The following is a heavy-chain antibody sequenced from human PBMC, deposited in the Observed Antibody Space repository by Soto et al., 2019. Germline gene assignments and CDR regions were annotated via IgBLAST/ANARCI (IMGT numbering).Heavy chain of an antibody. CDR2: IYPGDSDT. V-gene: IGHV5-51*01. CDR1: GYSFTGYK. Sequence: GESLKISCKGSGYSFTGYKIGWVRQMSGKGLEWMGIIYPGDSDTRYSPSFQGQVTISADKSTGTAYLQWTSLKASDTAMYYCARHATYYDILSGYYFDYWGQGTLVTVSS. J-gene: IGHJ4*02. D-gene: IGHD3-9*01. CDR3: ARHATYYDILSGYYFDY.